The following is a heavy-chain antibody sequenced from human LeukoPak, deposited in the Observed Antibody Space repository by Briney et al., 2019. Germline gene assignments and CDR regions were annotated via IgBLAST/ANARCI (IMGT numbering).Heavy chain of an antibody. D-gene: IGHD5-18*01. Sequence: SETLSLTCTVSSDSIYSGIYYWSWIRQPAGKGLEWIGRIYTSGSTYYNPSLKSRVTISLDTSKNQFSLTVISVTAADTAVYYCARDVDTFFDYWGQGTLVTVSS. CDR2: IYTSGST. J-gene: IGHJ4*02. CDR3: ARDVDTFFDY. V-gene: IGHV4-61*02. CDR1: SDSIYSGIYY.